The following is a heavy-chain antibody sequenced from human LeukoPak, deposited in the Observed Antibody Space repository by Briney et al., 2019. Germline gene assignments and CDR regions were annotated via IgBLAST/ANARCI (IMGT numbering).Heavy chain of an antibody. J-gene: IGHJ6*02. CDR2: IYYSGST. CDR1: GGSISSSSYH. Sequence: SETLSLTCTVSGGSISSSSYHWGWIRQPPGKGLEWIGSIYYSGSTYYNPSLKSRVTISVDTSKNQFSLKLSSVTAADTAVYYCATRYGSGSYYYYYYGMDVWGQGTTVTVSS. D-gene: IGHD3-10*01. V-gene: IGHV4-39*01. CDR3: ATRYGSGSYYYYYYGMDV.